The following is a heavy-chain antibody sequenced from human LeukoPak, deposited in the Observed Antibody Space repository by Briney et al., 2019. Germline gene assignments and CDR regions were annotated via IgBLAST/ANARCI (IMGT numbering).Heavy chain of an antibody. Sequence: SETLSLTCTVSGGSISSSGYYWGWIRQPPGKGLEWIGYIYYSGSTNYNPSLKSRVTISVDTPKKQFSLKLSSVTAADTAVYYCAREYYYDSSGYYPPHAFDIWGQGTMVTVSS. CDR3: AREYYYDSSGYYPPHAFDI. V-gene: IGHV4-61*08. CDR1: GGSISSSGYY. CDR2: IYYSGST. D-gene: IGHD3-22*01. J-gene: IGHJ3*02.